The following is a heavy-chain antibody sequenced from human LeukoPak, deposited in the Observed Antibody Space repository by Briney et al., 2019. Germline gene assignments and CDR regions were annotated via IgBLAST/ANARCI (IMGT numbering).Heavy chain of an antibody. CDR1: GFTFRNYS. Sequence: GGSLRLSCAASGFTFRNYSMHWVRQAPGKGLELVANIKQDRSEKYYVDSVKGRFTISRDNAKNSLYLQMNSLRAEDTAVYYCARLREIPVFGVVTKSTSYFDYWGQGTLVTVSS. D-gene: IGHD3-3*01. V-gene: IGHV3-7*01. CDR3: ARLREIPVFGVVTKSTSYFDY. CDR2: IKQDRSEK. J-gene: IGHJ4*02.